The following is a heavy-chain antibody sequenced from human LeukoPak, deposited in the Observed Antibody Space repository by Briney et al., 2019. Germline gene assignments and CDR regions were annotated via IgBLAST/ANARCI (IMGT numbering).Heavy chain of an antibody. CDR2: INTNTENP. V-gene: IGHV7-4-1*02. J-gene: IGHJ6*02. CDR1: GYTFNGYA. D-gene: IGHD3-3*02. Sequence: ASVKVSCKASGYTFNGYALNWVRQAPGQGLEWMGWINTNTENPTYAQAFTGRFVFSLDKSATTAYLQITSLEAEDTAVYYCARVTGIYYYYYDGLDVWGQGTTVTVSS. CDR3: ARVTGIYYYYYDGLDV.